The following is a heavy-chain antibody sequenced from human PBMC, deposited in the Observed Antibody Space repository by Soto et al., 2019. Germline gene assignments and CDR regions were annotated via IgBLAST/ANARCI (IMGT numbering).Heavy chain of an antibody. CDR1: GFSLSTSGMC. D-gene: IGHD5-12*01. J-gene: IGHJ6*02. CDR2: IDWDDDK. Sequence: SGPTLVNPTQTLTLTCTFSGFSLSTSGMCVSWIRQPPGKALEWLALIDWDDDKYYSTSLKTRLTISKDTSKNQVVLTMTNMDPVGTTKYYCARISSGIGYGKGMDVWGQGTSVTVSS. CDR3: ARISSGIGYGKGMDV. V-gene: IGHV2-70*01.